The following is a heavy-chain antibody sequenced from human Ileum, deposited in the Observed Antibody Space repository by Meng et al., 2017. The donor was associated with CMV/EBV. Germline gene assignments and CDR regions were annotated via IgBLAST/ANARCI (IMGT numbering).Heavy chain of an antibody. CDR3: ARGSSVYVNWFDP. D-gene: IGHD3-10*02. V-gene: IGHV3-30*04. CDR1: GFTFSSYA. J-gene: IGHJ5*02. Sequence: ASGFTFSSYAKHWVRQAPGKGLEWVAVISYDGSNKYYADSVKGRFTISRDDSKNTLYLQMNSLRAEDTAVYYCARGSSVYVNWFDPWGQGTLVTVSS. CDR2: ISYDGSNK.